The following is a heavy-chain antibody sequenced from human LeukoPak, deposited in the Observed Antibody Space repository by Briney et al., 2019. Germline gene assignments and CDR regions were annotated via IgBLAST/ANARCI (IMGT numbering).Heavy chain of an antibody. CDR1: GFTFSSYA. J-gene: IGHJ4*02. D-gene: IGHD5-18*01. V-gene: IGHV3-23*01. CDR2: IRGSGGST. CDR3: AKDLTKDTAMVGYYFDY. Sequence: GGSLRLSCAASGFTFSSYAMSWVRQAPGKGLEWVSAIRGSGGSTYYADSVKGRFTISRDNSKNTLYLQMNSLRAEDTAVYYCAKDLTKDTAMVGYYFDYWGQGTLVTVSS.